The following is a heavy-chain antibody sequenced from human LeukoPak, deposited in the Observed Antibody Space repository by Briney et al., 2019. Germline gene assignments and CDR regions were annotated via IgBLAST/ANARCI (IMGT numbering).Heavy chain of an antibody. CDR1: GFTFRSYS. J-gene: IGHJ3*02. CDR3: ARTHSSGYYLEGFDI. D-gene: IGHD3-22*01. V-gene: IGHV3-48*04. CDR2: ISSSSSTI. Sequence: GGSLRLSCAASGFTFRSYSMNWVRQAPGKGLEWVSYISSSSSTIYYADSVKGRFTISRDNAKNSLHLQMNSLRAEDTAVYYCARTHSSGYYLEGFDIWGQGTMVTVSS.